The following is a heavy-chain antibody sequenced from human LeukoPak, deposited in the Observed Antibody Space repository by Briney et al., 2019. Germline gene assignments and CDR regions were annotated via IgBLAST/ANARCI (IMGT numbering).Heavy chain of an antibody. CDR3: ASEVPASIDYFQH. Sequence: SETLSLTCTVSGGSISSGTYCWSWLRQPAGKGLECLGRIYTSGSTNYTPSLKSRVTMSVDTSRNQFSLRLSSVTAADTAVYYCASEVPASIDYFQHWGQGTLVTVSS. CDR2: IYTSGST. J-gene: IGHJ1*01. CDR1: GGSISSGTYC. V-gene: IGHV4-61*02. D-gene: IGHD2-2*02.